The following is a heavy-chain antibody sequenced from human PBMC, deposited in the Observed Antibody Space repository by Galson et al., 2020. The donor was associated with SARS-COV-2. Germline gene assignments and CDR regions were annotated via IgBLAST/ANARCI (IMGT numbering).Heavy chain of an antibody. CDR1: GFTFDDYA. Sequence: GGSLRLSCAASGFTFDDYAMHWVRQAPGKGLEWVSGISWNSGSIGYADSVKGRFTISRDNAKNSLYLQMNSLRAEDTALYYCAKDILYSGYEHYYYYGMDVWGQGTTVTVSS. CDR2: ISWNSGSI. J-gene: IGHJ6*02. D-gene: IGHD5-12*01. CDR3: AKDILYSGYEHYYYYGMDV. V-gene: IGHV3-9*01.